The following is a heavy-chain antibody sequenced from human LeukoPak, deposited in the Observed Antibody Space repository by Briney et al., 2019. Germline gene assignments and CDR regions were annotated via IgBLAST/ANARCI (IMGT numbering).Heavy chain of an antibody. CDR3: ATPTTGCSSTSCYLLF. CDR2: IYPADSET. V-gene: IGHV5-51*01. Sequence: GEPLKISCKDSGSTFTSHCIGWVRQMPGKGLEWMGVIYPADSETTYSPSFQGQVTISADKSIRTDYLQWSSLKASDTAMYYCATPTTGCSSTSCYLLFWGQGTLVTVSS. CDR1: GSTFTSHC. J-gene: IGHJ4*02. D-gene: IGHD2-2*01.